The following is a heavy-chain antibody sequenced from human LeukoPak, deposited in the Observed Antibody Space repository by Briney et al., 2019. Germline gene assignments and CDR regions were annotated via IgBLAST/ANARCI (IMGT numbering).Heavy chain of an antibody. CDR1: GFPFSSYA. CDR2: ISDSGGST. Sequence: GGSLRLSCSASGFPFSSYAMHWARQAPGKGLEYVSAISDSGGSTYYADSVKGRFTISRDNSKNTLYLQMSSLRAEDTAVYFCVRGYSFGPYGMDVWGQVSTATVSS. J-gene: IGHJ6*02. D-gene: IGHD2-15*01. CDR3: VRGYSFGPYGMDV. V-gene: IGHV3-64D*09.